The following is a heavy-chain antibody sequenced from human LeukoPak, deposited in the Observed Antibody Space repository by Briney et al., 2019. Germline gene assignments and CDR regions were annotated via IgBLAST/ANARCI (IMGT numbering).Heavy chain of an antibody. D-gene: IGHD3-9*01. Sequence: ASVKASCKASAFTFTDYYIHWVRQAPGQGLEWMGWINPNTGGTNYAQKFQGRVTITRDTSISTAYMELRTLTFDDTARYYCARKTGPQENAFGIWGQGTMVTVSS. V-gene: IGHV1-2*02. CDR1: AFTFTDYY. CDR3: ARKTGPQENAFGI. J-gene: IGHJ3*02. CDR2: INPNTGGT.